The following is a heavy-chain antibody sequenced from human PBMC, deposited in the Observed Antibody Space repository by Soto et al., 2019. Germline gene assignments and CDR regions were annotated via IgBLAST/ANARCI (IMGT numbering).Heavy chain of an antibody. Sequence: WASVKVSCKASGGTFSSYAISWVRQAPGEGLEWMGGIIPIFGTANYAQKFQGRVTITADESTSTAYMELSSLRSEDTAVYYCARGVATIRHYYYGMDVWGQGTTVTVSS. J-gene: IGHJ6*02. CDR1: GGTFSSYA. CDR3: ARGVATIRHYYYGMDV. V-gene: IGHV1-69*13. CDR2: IIPIFGTA. D-gene: IGHD5-12*01.